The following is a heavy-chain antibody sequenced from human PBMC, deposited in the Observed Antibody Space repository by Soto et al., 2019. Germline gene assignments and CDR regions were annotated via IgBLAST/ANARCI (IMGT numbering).Heavy chain of an antibody. J-gene: IGHJ6*02. CDR2: TWYDGSNK. CDR1: GFTFNTYG. D-gene: IGHD2-15*01. V-gene: IGHV3-33*08. Sequence: QVQLVESGGGVVQPGGALRLSCTTSGFTFNTYGMHWVRQAPGKRLERGAITWYDGSNKYYADSVKGRFTISRDNSKNTLYLQMNSLRAEDTALYYCARSDCTGAYCYSWRFNYGVDVWGQGTTVTVSS. CDR3: ARSDCTGAYCYSWRFNYGVDV.